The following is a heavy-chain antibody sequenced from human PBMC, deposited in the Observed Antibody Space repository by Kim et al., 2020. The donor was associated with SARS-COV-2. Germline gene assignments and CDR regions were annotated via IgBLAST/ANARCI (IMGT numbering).Heavy chain of an antibody. Sequence: SETLSLTCIVSGGSISSSGYYWDWIRQPPGKGLEWIGSVYYTGNTYYNPSLKSRVTISVDTSKNQFSLKLSSVTAADTAVYYCARHCLGKSIRFLGLFQLDYWGQGILVTVSS. J-gene: IGHJ4*02. CDR2: VYYTGNT. CDR3: ARHCLGKSIRFLGLFQLDY. CDR1: GGSISSSGYY. D-gene: IGHD3-3*01. V-gene: IGHV4-39*01.